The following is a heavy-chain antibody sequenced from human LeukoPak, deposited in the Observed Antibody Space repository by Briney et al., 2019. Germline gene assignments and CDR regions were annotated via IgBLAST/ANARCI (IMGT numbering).Heavy chain of an antibody. J-gene: IGHJ1*01. CDR2: MRSKANDFAT. CDR1: GFTFSGSA. V-gene: IGHV3-73*01. D-gene: IGHD6-13*01. CDR3: TVLWQQLLPVIQ. Sequence: GGSLRLSCATSGFTFSGSAMLWVRQAPGKGPEWVGRMRSKANDFATAYGASVQGRFTISRDDSKNTAYSQMNNLKTEDTAVYYCTVLWQQLLPVIQWGQGTLVIVSS.